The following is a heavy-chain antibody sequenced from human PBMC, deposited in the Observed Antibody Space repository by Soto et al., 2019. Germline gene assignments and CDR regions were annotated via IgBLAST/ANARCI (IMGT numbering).Heavy chain of an antibody. J-gene: IGHJ4*02. Sequence: QVQLQESGPGLVKPSQTLSLTCTVSGGSISSGGYYWSWIRQHPGNGLEWIGYIYYSGSTYYNPSLKSRLTLSVDTSKTQFSLKLSSVTAADTAVYYCARVWCTYGGYFDYWGQGTLVTVSS. CDR3: ARVWCTYGGYFDY. V-gene: IGHV4-31*03. CDR1: GGSISSGGYY. D-gene: IGHD2-8*01. CDR2: IYYSGST.